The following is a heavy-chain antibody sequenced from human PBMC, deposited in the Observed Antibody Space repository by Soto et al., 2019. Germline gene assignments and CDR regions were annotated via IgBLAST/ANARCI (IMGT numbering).Heavy chain of an antibody. CDR3: TRDVSSRYFDL. CDR1: GFNFRNYG. CDR2: IWYDGSNT. J-gene: IGHJ2*01. V-gene: IGHV3-33*01. Sequence: TGGSLRLSCAASGFNFRNYGMHWVRQATGKGLEWVALIWYDGSNTFYTDSVKGRFTISRDNSKSTLHLQMNSLRAEDTAVYYCTRDVSSRYFDLWGRGSLVTVSS.